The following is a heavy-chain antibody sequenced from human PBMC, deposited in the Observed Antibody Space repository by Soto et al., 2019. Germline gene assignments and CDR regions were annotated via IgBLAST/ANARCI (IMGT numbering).Heavy chain of an antibody. V-gene: IGHV1-18*04. Sequence: GASVKVSCKASGYTCTSYGISCVLQSPLQWLDWMGWISAYNGNTNYAQRLQGRVTMTTDTSTSTAYMELRSLRSDDTAVYYCARPFPGIAVAGTRYYYYGMDVWGQGTTVTVSS. D-gene: IGHD6-19*01. CDR2: ISAYNGNT. CDR3: ARPFPGIAVAGTRYYYYGMDV. CDR1: GYTCTSYG. J-gene: IGHJ6*02.